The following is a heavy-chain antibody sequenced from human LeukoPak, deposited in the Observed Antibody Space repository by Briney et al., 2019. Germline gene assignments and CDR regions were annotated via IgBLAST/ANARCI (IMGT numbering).Heavy chain of an antibody. V-gene: IGHV3-23*01. CDR2: ISGSGGST. J-gene: IGHJ4*02. CDR3: AKAATVVTRLRFPFDY. CDR1: GFTFSSYS. Sequence: GGSLRLSCAASGFTFSSYSMNWVRQAPGKGLEWVSAISGSGGSTYYADSVKGRFTISRDNSKNTLYLQMNSLRAEDTAVYYCAKAATVVTRLRFPFDYWGQGTLVTVSS. D-gene: IGHD4-23*01.